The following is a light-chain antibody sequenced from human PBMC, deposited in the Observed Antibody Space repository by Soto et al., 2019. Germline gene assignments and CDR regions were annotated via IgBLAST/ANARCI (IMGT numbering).Light chain of an antibody. Sequence: DIQMTQSPSSLSASVGDRVTITCRASQGIVNFLAWYQQKPGEVPKLLIYAASILQSGVPSRFSGSGSGTQFTLTISSLQAADVATCYCQKYNGGVLPFGGGTQVAIK. CDR1: QGIVNF. V-gene: IGKV1-27*01. J-gene: IGKJ4*01. CDR2: AAS. CDR3: QKYNGGVLP.